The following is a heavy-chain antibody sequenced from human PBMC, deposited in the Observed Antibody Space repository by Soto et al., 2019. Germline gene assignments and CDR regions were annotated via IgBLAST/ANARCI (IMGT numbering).Heavy chain of an antibody. V-gene: IGHV6-1*01. D-gene: IGHD6-13*01. CDR2: TYYRSKWYN. Sequence: SQTLSLTCAISGDSVSSNSAAWNWIRQSPSRGLEWLGRTYYRSKWYNDYAVSVKSRITINPDTSKNQFSLQLNSVTPEDTAVYYCARAKGNGQQLGNYGMDVWGQGTTVTVSS. CDR3: ARAKGNGQQLGNYGMDV. CDR1: GDSVSSNSAA. J-gene: IGHJ6*02.